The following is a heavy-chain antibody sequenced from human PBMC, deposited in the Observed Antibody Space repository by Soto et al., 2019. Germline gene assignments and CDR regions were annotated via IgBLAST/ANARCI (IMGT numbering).Heavy chain of an antibody. Sequence: GGSLRLSCAASGFTFDDYAMHWVRQAPGKGLEWVSGISWNSGSIGYADSVKGRFTISRDNAKNSLYLQMNSLRAEDTALYYCAKDRYGDYGYYFDYWGQGTLVTVSS. CDR2: ISWNSGSI. CDR3: AKDRYGDYGYYFDY. D-gene: IGHD4-17*01. J-gene: IGHJ4*02. CDR1: GFTFDDYA. V-gene: IGHV3-9*01.